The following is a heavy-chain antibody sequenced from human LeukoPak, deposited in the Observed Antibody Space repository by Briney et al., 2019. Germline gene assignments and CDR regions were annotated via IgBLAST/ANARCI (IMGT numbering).Heavy chain of an antibody. V-gene: IGHV3-74*01. D-gene: IGHD2-15*01. J-gene: IGHJ5*02. CDR1: GLTFSSYW. CDR2: INNDGSGT. Sequence: GGSLRLSCAASGLTFSSYWMHWVRQAPGKGPVWVSRINNDGSGTTYADSVKGRFTISRDDAKNTLYLQMNSLRAEDTAVYYCVRGGESTWSWGQGTLVTVSS. CDR3: VRGGESTWS.